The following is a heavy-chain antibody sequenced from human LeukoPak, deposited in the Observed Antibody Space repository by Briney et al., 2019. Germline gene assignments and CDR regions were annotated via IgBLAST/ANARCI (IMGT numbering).Heavy chain of an antibody. J-gene: IGHJ5*02. D-gene: IGHD6-13*01. Sequence: SETLSLTCTVSGGSISGYYWSWIRQPPGKGLEWIGCIYYSGSTNYNPSLQSRVTISVDTSKNQFSLKLSSVTAADTAVYYCARGRSSWYRVANWFDPWGQGTLVTVSS. CDR2: IYYSGST. V-gene: IGHV4-59*08. CDR3: ARGRSSWYRVANWFDP. CDR1: GGSISGYY.